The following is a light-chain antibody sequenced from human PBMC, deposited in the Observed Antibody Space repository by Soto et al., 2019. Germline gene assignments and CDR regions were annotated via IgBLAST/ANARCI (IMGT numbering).Light chain of an antibody. V-gene: IGKV1-33*01. CDR1: QDISNY. Sequence: DIQMTQSPSSLSASVGDRVTITCQASQDISNYLNWYQQKPGKAPKLLIYDASNLETGVPSRFSGSGYGTDFTFTISSLQPEDIATYYCQQYDNLRYTFGQGTKLEIK. CDR2: DAS. J-gene: IGKJ2*01. CDR3: QQYDNLRYT.